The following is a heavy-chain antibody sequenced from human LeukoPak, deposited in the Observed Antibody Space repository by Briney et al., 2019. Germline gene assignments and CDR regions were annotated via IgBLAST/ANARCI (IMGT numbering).Heavy chain of an antibody. Sequence: SETLSLTCTVSGGSISSYYWSWIRQPPGKGLEWIGYIYYSGSTNYNPSLKSRVTISVDTSKNQFSLKLSSVTAADTAVYYCARGARGRAFDIWGQGTMVTVSS. CDR2: IYYSGST. V-gene: IGHV4-59*12. CDR1: GGSISSYY. CDR3: ARGARGRAFDI. D-gene: IGHD3-16*01. J-gene: IGHJ3*02.